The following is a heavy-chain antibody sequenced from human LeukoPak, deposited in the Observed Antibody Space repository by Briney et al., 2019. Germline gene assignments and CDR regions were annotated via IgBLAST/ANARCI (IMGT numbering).Heavy chain of an antibody. J-gene: IGHJ6*02. CDR3: ASRRIVVVVAATLGYYYYGMDV. CDR1: GYTFTSYY. Sequence: ASVTVSCKASGYTFTSYYIHWVRQAPGQGLEWMGIINPRGGSTTYAQKFQGRVTMTRDPSTSTVYMELSSLRSEDTAEYYCASRRIVVVVAATLGYYYYGMDVWGQGTTVTVSS. D-gene: IGHD2-15*01. CDR2: INPRGGST. V-gene: IGHV1-46*01.